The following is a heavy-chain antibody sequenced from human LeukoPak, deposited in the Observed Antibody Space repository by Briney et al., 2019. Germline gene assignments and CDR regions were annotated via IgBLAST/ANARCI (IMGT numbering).Heavy chain of an antibody. CDR2: ISDNGGYT. CDR3: AKGGSYRSQPYFDY. J-gene: IGHJ4*02. Sequence: GGSLRLSCAASGLTFRTYAMSWVRQAPGKGLEWVSSISDNGGYTFYADSVKGRFTISRDNSKNTVYLQMNSLRAEDTAVYYCAKGGSYRSQPYFDYWGQGTPVTVSS. CDR1: GLTFRTYA. D-gene: IGHD3-16*02. V-gene: IGHV3-23*01.